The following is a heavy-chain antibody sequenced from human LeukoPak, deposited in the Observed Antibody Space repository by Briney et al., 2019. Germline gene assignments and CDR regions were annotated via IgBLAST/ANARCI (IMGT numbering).Heavy chain of an antibody. Sequence: ASVKVSCKASGYTFTGYYMHWVRQAPGQGLEWMGWMNPNSGNTGYAQKFQGRVTMTRNTSISTAYMELSSLRSEDTAVYYCARGVGGYYPYYYYMDVWGKGTTVTISS. CDR1: GYTFTGYY. CDR2: MNPNSGNT. V-gene: IGHV1-8*02. D-gene: IGHD3-3*01. CDR3: ARGVGGYYPYYYYMDV. J-gene: IGHJ6*03.